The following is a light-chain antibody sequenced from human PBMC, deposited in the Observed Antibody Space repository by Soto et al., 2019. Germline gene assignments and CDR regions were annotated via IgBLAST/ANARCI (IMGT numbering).Light chain of an antibody. V-gene: IGKV3-15*01. CDR3: QQYNNWPSIT. CDR2: GAS. J-gene: IGKJ5*01. Sequence: DIVITQSPATLSVSPGERATLSCRASQSVSSNSAWYQQKPGQAPRLLIYGASTRATGIPARFSGSGSGTEFTLTISSLQSEDFAVYYCQQYNNWPSITFGQGTRLEIK. CDR1: QSVSSN.